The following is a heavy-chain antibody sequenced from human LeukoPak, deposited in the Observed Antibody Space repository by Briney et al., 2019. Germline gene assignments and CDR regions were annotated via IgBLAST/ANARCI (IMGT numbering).Heavy chain of an antibody. CDR3: ARDGDSGSYSTFDY. D-gene: IGHD1-26*01. CDR1: GFTVSSNY. V-gene: IGHV3-53*01. CDR2: IYGGGDT. J-gene: IGHJ4*02. Sequence: PGGSLRLSCAVSGFTVSSNYMSWVRQAPGKGLEWVSVIYGGGDTHYADSVKGRFTISRDNSKNTVCLQMNSLTAEDTAVYYCARDGDSGSYSTFDYWGQGTLVTVSS.